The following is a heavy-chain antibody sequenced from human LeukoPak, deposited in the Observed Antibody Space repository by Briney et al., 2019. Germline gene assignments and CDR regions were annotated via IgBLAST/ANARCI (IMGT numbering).Heavy chain of an antibody. CDR2: IYYSGNT. Sequence: SGTLSLTCTVSGDSISSYYWTWIRQPPGKGLEWIGYIYYSGNTNYNPSLKSRVTISLDTSKNQFSLKLTSVTAADTAMYYCARREAKTPNYFDYWGQGALVTVSS. J-gene: IGHJ4*02. CDR1: GDSISSYY. CDR3: ARREAKTPNYFDY. V-gene: IGHV4-59*08.